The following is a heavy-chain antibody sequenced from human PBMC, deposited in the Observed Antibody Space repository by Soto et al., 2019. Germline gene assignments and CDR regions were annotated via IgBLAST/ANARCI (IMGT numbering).Heavy chain of an antibody. CDR3: ARVLRAYSSSWYDFDY. D-gene: IGHD6-13*01. Sequence: PSETLSLTCTVSGGSISSYYWSWIRQPPGKGLEWIGYIYYSGSTNYNPSLKSRVTISVDTSKNQFSLKLSSVTAADTAVYYCARVLRAYSSSWYDFDYWGQGTLVTVSS. CDR2: IYYSGST. J-gene: IGHJ4*02. V-gene: IGHV4-59*01. CDR1: GGSISSYY.